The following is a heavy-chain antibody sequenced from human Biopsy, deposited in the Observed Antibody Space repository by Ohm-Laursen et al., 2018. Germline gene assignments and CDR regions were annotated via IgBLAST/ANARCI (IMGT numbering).Heavy chain of an antibody. CDR3: VKDRRQYNYGYFRDGFDY. Sequence: SLRLSCAASGFTFIDFAMTWVRQAPGKRLEWVAAIGGSGGTTYYEGSVKGRFTISSDNSKNKLFLQMNNLRPEDTAAYFCVKDRRQYNYGYFRDGFDYWGLGTRVTVSS. CDR1: GFTFIDFA. J-gene: IGHJ4*02. D-gene: IGHD5-18*01. V-gene: IGHV3-23*01. CDR2: IGGSGGTT.